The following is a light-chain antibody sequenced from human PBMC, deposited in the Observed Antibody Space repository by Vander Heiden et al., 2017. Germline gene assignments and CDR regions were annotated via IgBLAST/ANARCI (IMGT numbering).Light chain of an antibody. CDR3: QSADSSGTYWV. Sequence: SYELPQPPSVSLSPRQTARITRSGAALPKQYAYWYQQKPGQAPVLVIYKDSERPSGIPERFSGSSSGTTVTLTISGVQAEDEADYYCQSADSSGTYWVFGGGTKLTVL. V-gene: IGLV3-25*03. J-gene: IGLJ3*02. CDR1: ALPKQY. CDR2: KDS.